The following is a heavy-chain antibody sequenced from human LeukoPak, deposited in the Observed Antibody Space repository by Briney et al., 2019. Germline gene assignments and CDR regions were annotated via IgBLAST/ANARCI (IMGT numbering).Heavy chain of an antibody. J-gene: IGHJ6*02. D-gene: IGHD1-26*01. CDR2: IKRKTDGGTT. Sequence: GGSLRLSWAASGFTFNNAWRSWVRQAPGKGREWVGRIKRKTDGGTTDYAAPVKGRFTISRDDSKNMLYLQMNSLKTEDTAVYYCTSGGLLYYYGMDVWGQGTTVTVSS. CDR3: TSGGLLYYYGMDV. CDR1: GFTFNNAW. V-gene: IGHV3-15*01.